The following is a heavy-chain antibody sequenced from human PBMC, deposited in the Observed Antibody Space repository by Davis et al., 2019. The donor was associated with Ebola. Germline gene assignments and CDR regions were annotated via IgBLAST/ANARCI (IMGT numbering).Heavy chain of an antibody. V-gene: IGHV4-4*02. J-gene: IGHJ6*02. CDR1: GGSISSSNW. Sequence: GSLRLSCAVSGGSISSSNWWSWVRQPPGKGLEWIGEIYHSGSTNYNPSLKSRVTISVDKSKNQFSLKLSSVTAADTAVYYCARGGDCSGGSCYYYYYYGMDVWGQGTTVTVSS. D-gene: IGHD2-15*01. CDR2: IYHSGST. CDR3: ARGGDCSGGSCYYYYYYGMDV.